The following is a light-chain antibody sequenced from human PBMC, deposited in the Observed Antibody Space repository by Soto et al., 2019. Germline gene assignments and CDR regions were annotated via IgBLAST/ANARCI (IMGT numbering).Light chain of an antibody. J-gene: IGLJ2*01. CDR3: SSYSSSSTLV. CDR2: EVS. CDR1: SSDVGGYNY. V-gene: IGLV2-14*01. Sequence: QSALTQPASVSGSPGQSITISCTGTSSDVGGYNYVSWYQQHPGKAPKLMIYEVSNRPSGVSNRFSGSKSGNTASLTISGPQAEDGAYFYCSSYSSSSTLVFGGGTKVTVL.